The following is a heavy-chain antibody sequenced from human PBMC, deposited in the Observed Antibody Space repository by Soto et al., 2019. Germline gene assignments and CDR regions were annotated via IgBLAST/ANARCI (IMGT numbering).Heavy chain of an antibody. D-gene: IGHD3-22*01. CDR1: GGSFSGYY. V-gene: IGHV4-34*01. Sequence: SETLSLTCAVYGGSFSGYYWSWIRQPPGKGLEWIGEINHSGSTNYNPSLKSRVTISVDTSKNQFSLKLSSVTAADTAVYYCAREDSSGYRRVIDYWGQGTLVTVSS. CDR3: AREDSSGYRRVIDY. J-gene: IGHJ4*02. CDR2: INHSGST.